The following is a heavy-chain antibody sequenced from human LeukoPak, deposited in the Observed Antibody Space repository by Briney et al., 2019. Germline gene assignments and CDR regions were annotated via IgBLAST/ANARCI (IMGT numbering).Heavy chain of an antibody. CDR2: ISAYNGNT. Sequence: ASVKVSCKASGYSFTSYGISWVRQAPGQGLEWMGWISAYNGNTNYAQKLQGRVTMTTDTSTSTAYMELRSLRSDDTAVYYCARVIGKELYGDAVDYWGQGTLVTVSS. D-gene: IGHD4-17*01. CDR1: GYSFTSYG. V-gene: IGHV1-18*01. CDR3: ARVIGKELYGDAVDY. J-gene: IGHJ4*02.